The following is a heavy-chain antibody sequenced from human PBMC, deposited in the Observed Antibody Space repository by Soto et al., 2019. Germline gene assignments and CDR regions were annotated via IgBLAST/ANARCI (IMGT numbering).Heavy chain of an antibody. V-gene: IGHV1-69*13. CDR1: GGTFSSYA. CDR3: ARVVPYYDFWSGYHPH. J-gene: IGHJ4*02. D-gene: IGHD3-3*01. CDR2: IIPIFGTA. Sequence: ASVKVSCKASGGTFSSYAISWVRQAPGQGLEWMGGIIPIFGTANYAQKFQGRVTITADESTSTAYMELSSLRSEDTAVYYCARVVPYYDFWSGYHPHWGQGTLVTVSS.